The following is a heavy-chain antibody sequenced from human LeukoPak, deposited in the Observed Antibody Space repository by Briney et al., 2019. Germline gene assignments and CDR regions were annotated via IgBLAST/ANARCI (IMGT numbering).Heavy chain of an antibody. CDR2: TSSSGSTI. D-gene: IGHD6-25*01. CDR3: AREPLSRSSGGAFDI. CDR1: GFTFSSYE. J-gene: IGHJ3*02. V-gene: IGHV3-48*03. Sequence: PGGSLRLSCAASGFTFSSYEMNWVRQAPGKGLEWVSYTSSSGSTIYYADSVKGRFTISRDNAKNSLYLQMNSLRAEDTAVYYCAREPLSRSSGGAFDIWGQGTMVTVSS.